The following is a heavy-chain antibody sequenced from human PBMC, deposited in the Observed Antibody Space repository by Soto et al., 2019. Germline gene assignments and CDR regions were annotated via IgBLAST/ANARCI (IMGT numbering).Heavy chain of an antibody. D-gene: IGHD3-9*01. CDR1: GYTFTSYY. CDR3: ARADYDILTGYYSSHYFDY. V-gene: IGHV1-46*01. Sequence: ASVKVSCKASGYTFTSYYMHWVRQAPGQGLEWMGIINPSGGSTSYAQKFQGGVTMTRDTSTSTVYMELSSLRSEDTAVYYCARADYDILTGYYSSHYFDYWGQGTLVTVSS. CDR2: INPSGGST. J-gene: IGHJ4*02.